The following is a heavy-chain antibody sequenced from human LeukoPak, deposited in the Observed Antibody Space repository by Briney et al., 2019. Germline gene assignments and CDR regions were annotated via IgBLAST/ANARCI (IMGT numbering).Heavy chain of an antibody. CDR1: GGSISSSSYY. Sequence: PSETLSFTCTVSGGSISSSSYYWGWIRQPPGKGLEWIGTFYYSGSTYYNPSLNSRVTVSVDTSKNQFSLYLSSVTAADTAVYYCARQTAATITGYYFYMDVWGKGTTVTVSS. CDR2: FYYSGST. V-gene: IGHV4-39*01. CDR3: ARQTAATITGYYFYMDV. D-gene: IGHD5-12*01. J-gene: IGHJ6*03.